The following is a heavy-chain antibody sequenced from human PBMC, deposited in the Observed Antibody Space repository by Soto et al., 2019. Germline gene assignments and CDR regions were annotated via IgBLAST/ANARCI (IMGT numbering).Heavy chain of an antibody. J-gene: IGHJ6*02. CDR1: GFTVSNNY. CDR2: IYSGGYT. CDR3: ARGGHGFWSGETYYYAMDV. Sequence: EVQLVESGGGLIQPGGSLRLSCAVSGFTVSNNYMSWVRQAPGKGLEGVSVIYSGGYTAYGDSVKGRFTISRDNSKNTLYLQMNSLRADDTAVYFCARGGHGFWSGETYYYAMDVWGQGTTVTVSS. D-gene: IGHD3-3*01. V-gene: IGHV3-53*01.